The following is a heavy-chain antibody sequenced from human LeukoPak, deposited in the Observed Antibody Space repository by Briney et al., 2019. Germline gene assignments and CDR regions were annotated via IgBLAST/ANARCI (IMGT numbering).Heavy chain of an antibody. J-gene: IGHJ6*02. CDR2: IIPIFGTA. CDR1: GGTFSSYA. V-gene: IGHV1-69*13. CDR3: ARYYYDNNYYYYYGMDV. Sequence: SVKVSCKASGGTFSSYAISWVRQAPGQGLEWMGGIIPIFGTANYAQKFQGRVTITADESTSTAYMELSSLRSEDTAVYYCARYYYDNNYYYYYGMDVWGQGTTVTVSS. D-gene: IGHD3-22*01.